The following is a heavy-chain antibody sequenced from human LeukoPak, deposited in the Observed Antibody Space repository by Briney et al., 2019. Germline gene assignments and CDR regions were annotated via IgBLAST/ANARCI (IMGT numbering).Heavy chain of an antibody. CDR3: ASGYYDSSGYYYVYPRYYYYYMDV. J-gene: IGHJ6*03. V-gene: IGHV3-48*01. D-gene: IGHD3-22*01. Sequence: GGSLRLSCAASGFTFSSYSMNWVRQAPGKGLEWVSYISSSSSTIYYAHSVKGRFTISRDNAKNSLYLQMNSLRAEDTAVYYCASGYYDSSGYYYVYPRYYYYYMDVWGKGTTVTISS. CDR1: GFTFSSYS. CDR2: ISSSSSTI.